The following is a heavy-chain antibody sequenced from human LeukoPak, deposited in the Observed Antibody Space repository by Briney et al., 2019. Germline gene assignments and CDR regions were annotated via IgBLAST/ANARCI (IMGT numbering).Heavy chain of an antibody. D-gene: IGHD3-16*01. CDR1: GFTFSNYW. CDR2: IKQDGSEK. J-gene: IGHJ4*02. CDR3: ARRGTFGGNDY. V-gene: IGHV3-7*01. Sequence: GGSLRLSCAASGFTFSNYWMSWVRQAPGKGLEWVANIKQDGSEKYYVDSVKGRFTISRDNAENSLYLQMNSLRVEDTAVYYCARRGTFGGNDYWGQGTLVTVSS.